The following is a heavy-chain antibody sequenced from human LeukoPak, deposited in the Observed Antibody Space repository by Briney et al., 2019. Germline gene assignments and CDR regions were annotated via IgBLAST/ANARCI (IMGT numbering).Heavy chain of an antibody. V-gene: IGHV3-23*01. CDR1: GFTFSSYA. CDR2: IRGSGGTT. Sequence: GGSLRLSCAASGFTFSSYAMSWVRQAPGKGLEWVSVIRGSGGTTYYADSVKGRFTISRDSSKRTLYLQMNSLRAEDTAMYYCARESWSDSVAFDIWGLGTMVIVSS. J-gene: IGHJ3*02. CDR3: ARESWSDSVAFDI. D-gene: IGHD3-3*01.